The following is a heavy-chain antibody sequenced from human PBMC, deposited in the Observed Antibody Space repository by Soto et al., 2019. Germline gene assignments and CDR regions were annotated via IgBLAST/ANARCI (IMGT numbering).Heavy chain of an antibody. J-gene: IGHJ4*02. V-gene: IGHV4-30-2*01. CDR2: IYHSGST. CDR3: ARGMTTVTTLDY. Sequence: QLQLQESGSGLVKPSQTLSLTCAVSGGSISSGGYSWSWIRQPPGKGLEWIGYIYHSGSTYYNPCLKRRVXTXLXXSTKQFSLKPSSVTAAETAVYYCARGMTTVTTLDYWGQGTLVTVSS. CDR1: GGSISSGGYS. D-gene: IGHD4-17*01.